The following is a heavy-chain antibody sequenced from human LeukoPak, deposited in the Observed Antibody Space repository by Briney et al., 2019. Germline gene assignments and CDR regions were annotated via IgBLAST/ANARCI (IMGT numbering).Heavy chain of an antibody. CDR3: ARGWVGATTAFDY. CDR2: IYYSGST. CDR1: AGSISSSSYY. Sequence: PSETLSLTCTVSAGSISSSSYYWGWIRQPPGKGLEWIGNIYYSGSTYYNPSLKSRVTISVDTSKNQFSLKLSSVTAADTAVYYCARGWVGATTAFDYWGQGTLVTVSS. D-gene: IGHD1-26*01. V-gene: IGHV4-39*01. J-gene: IGHJ4*02.